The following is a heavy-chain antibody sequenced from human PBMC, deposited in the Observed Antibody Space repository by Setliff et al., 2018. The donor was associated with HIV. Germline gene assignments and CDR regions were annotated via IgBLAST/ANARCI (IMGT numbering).Heavy chain of an antibody. CDR2: INPKSGAT. J-gene: IGHJ4*02. CDR3: ARKDGVGYCDSNSCYGIGPIDF. Sequence: ASVKVSCKASTYTFSSYVINWVRQAPGQGLEWMGRINPKSGATNLAQKFQGRVTLTRDTSVTTVYMELTSLRSDDTAVYYCARKDGVGYCDSNSCYGIGPIDFWGQGSLVTVSS. CDR1: TYTFSSYV. D-gene: IGHD2-2*01. V-gene: IGHV1-2*06.